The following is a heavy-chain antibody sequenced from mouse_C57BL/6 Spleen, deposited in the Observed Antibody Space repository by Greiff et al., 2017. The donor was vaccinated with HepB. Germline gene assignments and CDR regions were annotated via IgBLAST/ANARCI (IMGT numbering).Heavy chain of an antibody. CDR2: ISGGGGNT. Sequence: EVMLVESGGGLVKPGGSLKLSCAASGFTFSSYTMSWVRQTLEKRLEWVATISGGGGNTYYPDSVKGRFSISRDNAKNTLYLQMSSLRSEDTALYYCARHPDYYGSSHWYFDVWGTGTTVTVSS. CDR1: GFTFSSYT. V-gene: IGHV5-9*01. J-gene: IGHJ1*03. CDR3: ARHPDYYGSSHWYFDV. D-gene: IGHD1-1*01.